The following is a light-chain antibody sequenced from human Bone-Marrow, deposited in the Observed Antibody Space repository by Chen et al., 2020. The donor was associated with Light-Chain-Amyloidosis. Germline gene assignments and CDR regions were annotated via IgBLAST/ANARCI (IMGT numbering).Light chain of an antibody. CDR1: SRDVGSYNL. V-gene: IGLV2-23*02. Sequence: HSPRTHPAPWSGSPGHSITISCMGTSRDVGSYNLVSWYQQHPGKAPKFMIYEVNKRPSGVSNRFSGSKSGNTASLTISGLQAEDEADYYCCSYAGSSTLVFGGGTKVTVL. CDR3: CSYAGSSTLV. CDR2: EVN. J-gene: IGLJ3*02.